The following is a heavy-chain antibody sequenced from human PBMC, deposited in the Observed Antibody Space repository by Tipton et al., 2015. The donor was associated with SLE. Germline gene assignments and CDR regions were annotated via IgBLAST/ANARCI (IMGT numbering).Heavy chain of an antibody. CDR3: ARGNYDFRGRTFDI. D-gene: IGHD3-3*01. CDR2: IYSSGGT. V-gene: IGHV4-4*08. J-gene: IGHJ3*02. Sequence: GLVKPSETLSLTRSVSGGSINNYYWNWIRQTQGKGLEWIGYIYSSGGTDYNPALKSRLTIPVETSKNQFSLKLTSVTAADTAVYYCARGNYDFRGRTFDIWGQGTMVTVSS. CDR1: GGSINNYY.